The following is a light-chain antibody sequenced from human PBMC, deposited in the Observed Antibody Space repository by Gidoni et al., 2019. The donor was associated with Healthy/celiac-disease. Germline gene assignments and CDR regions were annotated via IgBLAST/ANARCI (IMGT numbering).Light chain of an antibody. J-gene: IGKJ2*02. CDR2: GAS. CDR1: QSVSSN. CDR3: QQYNTWPPWT. V-gene: IGKV3-15*01. Sequence: EIVMTQSPATLSVSPGARATLSCRASQSVSSNLAWYQQKPGQAPRLLIYGASTRATGIPARFSGSGSGTEFTLTISSLQSEDFAVYYCQQYNTWPPWTFGQGTKLEIK.